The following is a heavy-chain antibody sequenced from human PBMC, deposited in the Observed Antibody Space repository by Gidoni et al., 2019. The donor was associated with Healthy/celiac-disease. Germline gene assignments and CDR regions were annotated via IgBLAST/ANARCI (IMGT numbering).Heavy chain of an antibody. CDR1: GFTFSSYG. CDR3: AKDEPGLFDY. CDR2: ISYDGSNK. V-gene: IGHV3-30*18. J-gene: IGHJ4*02. Sequence: QVQLVESGGGVVQPGRSLRRSCAASGFTFSSYGMHWVRQAPGKGLEWVAVISYDGSNKYYADSVKGRFTISRDNSKNTLYLQMNSLRAEDTAVYYCAKDEPGLFDYWGQGTLVTVSS.